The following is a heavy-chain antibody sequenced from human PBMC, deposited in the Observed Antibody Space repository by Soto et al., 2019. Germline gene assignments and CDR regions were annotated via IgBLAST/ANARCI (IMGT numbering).Heavy chain of an antibody. J-gene: IGHJ6*02. D-gene: IGHD2-2*01. V-gene: IGHV3-30*18. CDR2: ISYDGSNK. CDR1: GFTFSSYG. CDR3: AKGPAIVLVPAAMNYYSVWTS. Sequence: QVQLVESGGGVVQPGRSLRLSCAASGFTFSSYGMHWVRQAPGKGLEWVAVISYDGSNKYYADSVKGRFTISRDNSKNTLDRQMNSLRAEDTAVYYCAKGPAIVLVPAAMNYYSVWTSGAKGPRSPSP.